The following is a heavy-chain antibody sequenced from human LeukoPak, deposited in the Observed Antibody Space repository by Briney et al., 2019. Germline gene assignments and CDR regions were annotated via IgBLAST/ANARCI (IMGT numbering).Heavy chain of an antibody. J-gene: IGHJ4*02. V-gene: IGHV1-24*01. D-gene: IGHD3-10*01. CDR3: AAWRGYYGSTPFDY. CDR1: GYTLTELS. CDR2: FDPEDGET. Sequence: GASVKVSCKVSGYTLTELSMHWVRQAPGKGLEWMGGFDPEDGETIYAQKFQGRVTMTEDTSTDTAYMELSSLRSEDTAVYYCAAWRGYYGSTPFDYWGQGTLVTVSS.